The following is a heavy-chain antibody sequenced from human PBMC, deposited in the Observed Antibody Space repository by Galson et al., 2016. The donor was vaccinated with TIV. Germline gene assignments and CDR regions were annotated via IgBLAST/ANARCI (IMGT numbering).Heavy chain of an antibody. D-gene: IGHD3-10*01. CDR2: INPIFGTA. J-gene: IGHJ4*02. CDR1: GGTFSNFV. CDR3: ARGRGYYFGSGSSYFDY. Sequence: SVKVSCKASGGTFSNFVISWVRQAPGQGLEWMGSINPIFGTANYVQKFQGRVTITADTSTSTIYMELSSLRSEDTAVYYCARGRGYYFGSGSSYFDYWGQGSLVTVSS. V-gene: IGHV1-69*06.